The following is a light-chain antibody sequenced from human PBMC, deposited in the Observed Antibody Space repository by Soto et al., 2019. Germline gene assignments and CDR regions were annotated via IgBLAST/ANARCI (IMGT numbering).Light chain of an antibody. J-gene: IGLJ1*01. CDR1: SKDVGGYNF. CDR2: EVS. V-gene: IGLV2-8*01. Sequence: SSLAQPPSPSGSPGQSVPISCAGTSKDVGGYNFVSWYQQHPGKAPKLMIFEVSKRPSGVPDRFSGSKSGNTASLTVSGLQAEDEADYYCSSYAGNNIFYVFGTGTKVTVL. CDR3: SSYAGNNIFYV.